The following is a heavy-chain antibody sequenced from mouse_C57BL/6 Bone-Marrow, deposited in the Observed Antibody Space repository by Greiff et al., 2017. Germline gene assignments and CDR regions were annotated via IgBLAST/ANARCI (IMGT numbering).Heavy chain of an antibody. CDR2: ITHSGET. J-gene: IGHJ1*03. CDR1: GFPITSGYY. Sequence: QVQLQESGPGLVKPSQSLFLTCSITGFPITSGYYWIWIRQSPGKPLEWMGYITHSGETFYNPSLKSPISITRETSKNQFFLQLNSVTTEDTAMYYCAGAYYYNWYFDVWGTGTTVTVSS. V-gene: IGHV12-3*01. D-gene: IGHD2-4*01. CDR3: AGAYYYNWYFDV.